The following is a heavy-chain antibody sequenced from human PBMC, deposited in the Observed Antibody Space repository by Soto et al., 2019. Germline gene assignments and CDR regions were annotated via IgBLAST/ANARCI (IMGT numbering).Heavy chain of an antibody. J-gene: IGHJ6*02. V-gene: IGHV4-34*01. CDR3: ARLLPYTSSSPRRYYYYYGMDV. D-gene: IGHD6-6*01. CDR1: GGSFSGYY. CDR2: INHSGST. Sequence: LSLTCAVYGGSFSGYYWSWIRQPPGKGLGWIGEINHSGSTNYKPSLKSRVTISVDTSKNQFSLKLSSVTAADTAVYYCARLLPYTSSSPRRYYYYYGMDVLGQEITV.